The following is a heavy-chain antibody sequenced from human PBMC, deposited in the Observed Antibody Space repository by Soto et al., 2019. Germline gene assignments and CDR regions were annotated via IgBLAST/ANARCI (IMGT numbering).Heavy chain of an antibody. J-gene: IGHJ5*02. CDR3: AREVALYYYDSSGYFDP. CDR2: INYSGST. D-gene: IGHD3-22*01. CDR1: GGSFSGYY. V-gene: IGHV4-59*01. Sequence: SETLSLTCAVYGGSFSGYYWSWIRQPPGKGLEWIGYINYSGSTNYNPSLKSRVTISVDTSKNQFSLKLSSVTAADTAVYYCAREVALYYYDSSGYFDPWGQGTLVTVSS.